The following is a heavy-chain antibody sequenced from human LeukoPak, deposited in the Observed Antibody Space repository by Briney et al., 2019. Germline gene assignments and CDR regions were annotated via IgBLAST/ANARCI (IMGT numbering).Heavy chain of an antibody. V-gene: IGHV4-39*01. CDR2: SNYSGSS. D-gene: IGHD3-10*01. Sequence: PSETLSLTCTVSGVSVIRSSDLWVWIRQPPGQGLVWIGGSNYSGSSYFDPSLKSRINISIDTSKNQFFLRVTSVTAADTAVYYCARYYGSGSKTVRAIDYWGQGTLVIVSS. CDR1: GVSVIRSSDL. J-gene: IGHJ4*02. CDR3: ARYYGSGSKTVRAIDY.